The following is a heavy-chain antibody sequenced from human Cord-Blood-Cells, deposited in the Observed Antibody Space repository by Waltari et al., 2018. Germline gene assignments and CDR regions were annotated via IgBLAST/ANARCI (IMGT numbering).Heavy chain of an antibody. D-gene: IGHD7-27*01. Sequence: QVQLVESGGGVVQPGRSLRLSCAASGFTFSSYAMHWVRQAPGKGLEWGAVISYDGSNKYYADSVKGRFTISRDNSKNTLYLQMNSLRAEDTAVYYCARDNWGSGRAFDIWGQGTMVTVSS. V-gene: IGHV3-30-3*01. CDR3: ARDNWGSGRAFDI. CDR1: GFTFSSYA. J-gene: IGHJ3*02. CDR2: ISYDGSNK.